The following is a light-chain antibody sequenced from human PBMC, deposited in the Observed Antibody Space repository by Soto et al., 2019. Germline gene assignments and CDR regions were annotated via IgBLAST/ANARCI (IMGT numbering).Light chain of an antibody. J-gene: IGKJ3*01. V-gene: IGKV3-20*01. CDR2: GAS. Sequence: EIVLTQSPGTLSLSPGERATLSCRASQSVNSNYLAWYQQKPGQSPRLLIYGASIRAACVPDRISGSGSGTAFTLTISRLEHEYFALYYCQQYSGSPLPFGDATQGDFK. CDR1: QSVNSNY. CDR3: QQYSGSPLP.